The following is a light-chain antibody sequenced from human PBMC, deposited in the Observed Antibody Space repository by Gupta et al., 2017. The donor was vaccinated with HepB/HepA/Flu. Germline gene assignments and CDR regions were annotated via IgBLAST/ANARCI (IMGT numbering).Light chain of an antibody. CDR2: AAS. Sequence: DIQITQSPSSLSASVGDRVTITCRASQSISSYLNWYQQKPGKAPKLLIYAASSLQSGVPSRFSGSGSGTDFTLTISSLQPEDFATYYCQQSYRTPSWRFGQGTKLEIK. CDR3: QQSYRTPSWR. V-gene: IGKV1-39*01. J-gene: IGKJ2*04. CDR1: QSISSY.